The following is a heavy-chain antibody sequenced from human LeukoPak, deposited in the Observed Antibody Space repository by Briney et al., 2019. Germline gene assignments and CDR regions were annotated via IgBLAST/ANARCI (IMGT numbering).Heavy chain of an antibody. J-gene: IGHJ3*02. Sequence: GGSLRLSCAASGFTFSSYAMSWVRQAPGKGLEWVSAISGSGGSTHYADSVKGRFTISRDNSKNTLYLQMNSLRAEDTAVYYCARELYDSSGPLDIWGQGTMVTVSS. V-gene: IGHV3-23*01. CDR2: ISGSGGST. CDR1: GFTFSSYA. CDR3: ARELYDSSGPLDI. D-gene: IGHD3-22*01.